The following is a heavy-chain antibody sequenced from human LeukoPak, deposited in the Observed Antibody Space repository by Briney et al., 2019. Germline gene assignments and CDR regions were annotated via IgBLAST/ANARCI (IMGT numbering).Heavy chain of an antibody. J-gene: IGHJ4*02. D-gene: IGHD6-13*01. V-gene: IGHV3-48*03. CDR2: ISSSGSTI. CDR3: ARGGVLTAAGTDY. Sequence: GGSLRLSCAASGFTFSSYEMNWVRRAPGKGLEWVSYISSSGSTIYYADSVKGRFTISRDNAKNSLYLQMNSLRAEDTAVYYCARGGVLTAAGTDYWGQGTLVTVSS. CDR1: GFTFSSYE.